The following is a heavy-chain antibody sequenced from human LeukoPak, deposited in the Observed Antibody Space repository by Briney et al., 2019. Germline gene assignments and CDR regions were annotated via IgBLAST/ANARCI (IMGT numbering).Heavy chain of an antibody. V-gene: IGHV1-69*01. CDR2: IIPIFGTA. J-gene: IGHJ4*02. CDR1: GGTLSTYG. Sequence: ASVKVSCKASGGTLSTYGITWVRQAPGQGLEWMGGIIPIFGTANYAQKFQGRVTITADESTSTAYMELSSLRSEDTAVYYCARDSRLSGSGNWGQGTLVTVSS. D-gene: IGHD6-19*01. CDR3: ARDSRLSGSGN.